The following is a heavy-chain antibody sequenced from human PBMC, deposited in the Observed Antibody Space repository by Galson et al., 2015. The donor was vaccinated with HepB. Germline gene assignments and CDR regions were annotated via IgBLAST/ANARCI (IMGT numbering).Heavy chain of an antibody. CDR3: AKDFRSGFDD. D-gene: IGHD2-15*01. Sequence: SLRLSCAGSGFTFSAYAMSWVRQAPGKGLEWVSGISGSGRNTYYADSVKGRFTISRDNSKSTLYLQMSSLRAEDTAVYYCAKDFRSGFDDWGQGTLVTVSS. CDR2: ISGSGRNT. CDR1: GFTFSAYA. V-gene: IGHV3-23*01. J-gene: IGHJ4*02.